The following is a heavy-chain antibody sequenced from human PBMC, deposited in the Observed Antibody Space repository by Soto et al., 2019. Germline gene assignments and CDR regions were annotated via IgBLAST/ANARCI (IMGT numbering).Heavy chain of an antibody. V-gene: IGHV3-11*05. CDR2: SSNSGTFT. Sequence: QVQLVESGGGLVKPGGSLRLTCAASGFSISDHYMSWFRQAPGKGLEWVSYSSNSGTFTKYADSVKGRFSISRDNAKNSLYLEINSLRGEDTAIYYCARSGDNYNVLDYWGQGTPVTVSS. J-gene: IGHJ4*02. D-gene: IGHD3-10*02. CDR1: GFSISDHY. CDR3: ARSGDNYNVLDY.